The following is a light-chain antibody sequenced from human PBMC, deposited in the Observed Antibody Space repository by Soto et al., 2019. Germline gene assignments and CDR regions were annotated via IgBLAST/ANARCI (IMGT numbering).Light chain of an antibody. V-gene: IGLV2-14*01. J-gene: IGLJ3*02. CDR2: QVT. Sequence: QSALTQPASVSASPGQSITISCTGTSSDVGGYNYVSWYQQYPGKAPKLIIYQVTNRPSGVSNRFSGSKSGNTASLTISGLQPEDEADYYCSSFTSTHTGVFGGGTKLTVL. CDR1: SSDVGGYNY. CDR3: SSFTSTHTGV.